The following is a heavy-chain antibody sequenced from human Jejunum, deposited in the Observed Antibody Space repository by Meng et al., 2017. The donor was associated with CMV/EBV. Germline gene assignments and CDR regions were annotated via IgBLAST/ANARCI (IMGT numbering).Heavy chain of an antibody. CDR3: ARDSGNWNCGVGRYYYYGMDV. D-gene: IGHD1-7*01. Sequence: NDFWNWIRQPPGKGLEWIGSMYYSESTNYNPSLKSRLAVSKDTSKNQFSLKLRSVTAADTAVYYCARDSGNWNCGVGRYYYYGMDVWGQGTTVTVSS. CDR1: NDF. J-gene: IGHJ6*02. V-gene: IGHV4-59*01. CDR2: MYYSEST.